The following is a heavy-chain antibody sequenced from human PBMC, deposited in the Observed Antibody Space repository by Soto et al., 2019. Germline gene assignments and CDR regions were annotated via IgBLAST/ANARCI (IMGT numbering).Heavy chain of an antibody. CDR2: IRSRAHSYAT. Sequence: EVQLVESGGGLVQPGGSLKLSCAASGFIFSDYTIHWVRQASGKGLDWVGRIRSRAHSYATEYDASVKGRCTISSDNSKNTAYLQMNSLKTEDSAVYYCTRRDPTGSGDVWGQGTKVTVSS. CDR3: TRRDPTGSGDV. V-gene: IGHV3-73*02. CDR1: GFIFSDYT. D-gene: IGHD3-10*01. J-gene: IGHJ6*02.